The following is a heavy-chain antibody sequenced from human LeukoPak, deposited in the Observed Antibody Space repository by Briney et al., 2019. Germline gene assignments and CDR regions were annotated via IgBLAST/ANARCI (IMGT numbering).Heavy chain of an antibody. CDR1: GFTFSSYE. J-gene: IGHJ4*02. CDR2: ISSSGSTI. D-gene: IGHD3-22*01. Sequence: GGSLRLSCAASGFTFSSYEMNWVRQAPGKGLEWVSYISSSGSTIYYADSVKGRFTISRDNSKNTLYLQMNSLRAEDTAVYYCARDPLVVVATRDYWGQGTLVTVSS. V-gene: IGHV3-48*03. CDR3: ARDPLVVVATRDY.